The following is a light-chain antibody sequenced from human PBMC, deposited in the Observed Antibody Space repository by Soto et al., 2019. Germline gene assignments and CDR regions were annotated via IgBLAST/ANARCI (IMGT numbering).Light chain of an antibody. CDR3: HQYNSYPT. J-gene: IGKJ5*01. Sequence: DIQMTQSPSTLSASVGDRVTITCRASQSISSWLAWYQQKPGKAPKLLIYKASSLESGVPSRFSGSGSGTESTLTISSLQPDDFATYYCHQYNSYPTFGQGTRLEIK. CDR1: QSISSW. CDR2: KAS. V-gene: IGKV1-5*03.